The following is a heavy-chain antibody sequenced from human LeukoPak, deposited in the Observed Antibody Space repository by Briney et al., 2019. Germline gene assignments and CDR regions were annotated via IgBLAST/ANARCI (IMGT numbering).Heavy chain of an antibody. CDR1: GGSISSYY. V-gene: IGHV4-59*01. Sequence: PSETLSLTCTVSGGSISSYYWSWIRQPPGKGLEWIGYIYYSGSTNYNPSLKSRVTISVDTSKNQFSLKLSSVTAADTAVYYCARGGSYFDYWGQGTLVTVSS. CDR3: ARGGSYFDY. J-gene: IGHJ4*02. CDR2: IYYSGST. D-gene: IGHD1-26*01.